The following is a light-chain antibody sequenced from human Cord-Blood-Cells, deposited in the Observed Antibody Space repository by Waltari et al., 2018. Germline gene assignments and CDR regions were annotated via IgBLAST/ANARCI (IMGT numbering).Light chain of an antibody. CDR1: QSISSW. Sequence: DIQMTQSHSTLSASVGDRVTITCRASQSISSWLAWYQQKPGKAPKLLIYKASSLESGVPSRFSGSGSGTEFTLTISSLQPDDFATYYCQQYNSYSYTFGQGTKREIK. J-gene: IGKJ2*01. CDR3: QQYNSYSYT. CDR2: KAS. V-gene: IGKV1-5*03.